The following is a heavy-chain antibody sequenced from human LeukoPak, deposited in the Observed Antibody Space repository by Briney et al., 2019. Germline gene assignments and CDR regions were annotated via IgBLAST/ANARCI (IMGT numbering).Heavy chain of an antibody. CDR3: AKDSSGTYLNLNDY. D-gene: IGHD1-26*01. CDR2: ISGSGGAT. J-gene: IGHJ4*02. Sequence: GGSLRLSCVASGFTFSNFGMSWVRQSPGKGLEWVSGISGSGGATYYADSVKGRFTISRDNSKNTLYLQMNSLRAEDTAVYYCAKDSSGTYLNLNDYWGQGTLVTVSS. CDR1: GFTFSNFG. V-gene: IGHV3-23*01.